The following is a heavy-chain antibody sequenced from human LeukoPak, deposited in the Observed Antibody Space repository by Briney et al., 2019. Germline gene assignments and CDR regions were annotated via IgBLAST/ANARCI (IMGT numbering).Heavy chain of an antibody. CDR3: ARGQVYGSDDAFDI. D-gene: IGHD2/OR15-2a*01. Sequence: YPGGSLRLSCAASGFTFDDYAMHWVRQAPGKGLEWVSGISWNSGSIGYADSVKGRFTISRDNAKNSLYLQMNSLRAEDTAVYYCARGQVYGSDDAFDIWGQGTMVTVSS. V-gene: IGHV3-9*01. CDR1: GFTFDDYA. J-gene: IGHJ3*02. CDR2: ISWNSGSI.